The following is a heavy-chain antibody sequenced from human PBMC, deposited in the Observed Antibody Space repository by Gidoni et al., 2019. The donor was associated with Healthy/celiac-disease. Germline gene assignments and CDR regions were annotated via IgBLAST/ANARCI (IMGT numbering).Heavy chain of an antibody. Sequence: EVQLVQSGAEVKKHGESLRISCTGSGDSFTSYWISWVRQMPGKGLEWMGRIDPSDAYTNYSPSFQGHVTISADKSISTAYLQWSSLKASDTAMYYCARHMPYVGDAFDIWGQGTMVTVSS. CDR1: GDSFTSYW. D-gene: IGHD2-2*01. V-gene: IGHV5-10-1*03. CDR3: ARHMPYVGDAFDI. J-gene: IGHJ3*02. CDR2: IDPSDAYT.